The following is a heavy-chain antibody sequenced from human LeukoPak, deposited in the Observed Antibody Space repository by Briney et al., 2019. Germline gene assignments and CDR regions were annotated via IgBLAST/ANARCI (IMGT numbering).Heavy chain of an antibody. Sequence: GGSLRLSCAASGFTFNTFHKNWVRQAPGKGLEWVSSITSSGTYITYADSVQGRFTISRDNAKNSLYLQMNSLRVDDTALYYCARASGGWDLDYWGHGTLVTVSS. J-gene: IGHJ4*01. CDR2: ITSSGTYI. D-gene: IGHD1-26*01. CDR1: GFTFNTFH. V-gene: IGHV3-21*06. CDR3: ARASGGWDLDY.